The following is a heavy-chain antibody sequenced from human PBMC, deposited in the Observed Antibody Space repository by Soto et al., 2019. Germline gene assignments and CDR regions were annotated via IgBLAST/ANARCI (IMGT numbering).Heavy chain of an antibody. J-gene: IGHJ6*02. CDR1: GFTFSSYG. D-gene: IGHD3-3*01. Sequence: HPGGSLRLSCAASGFTFSSYGMHWVRQAPGKGLEWVAVISYDGSNKYYADSVKGRFTISRDNSKNTLYLQMNSLRAEDTAVYYCAKGGSGYYAGYYYYYGMDVWGQGTTVTVPS. CDR3: AKGGSGYYAGYYYYYGMDV. V-gene: IGHV3-30*18. CDR2: ISYDGSNK.